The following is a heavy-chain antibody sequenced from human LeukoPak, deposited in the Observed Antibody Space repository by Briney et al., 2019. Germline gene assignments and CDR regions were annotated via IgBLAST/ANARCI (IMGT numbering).Heavy chain of an antibody. CDR3: AKPAYYSDSGSFPTQYYFDY. Sequence: PGGSLRLSCAASGFTFSDYYMSWIRQAPGKGLEWVSYISSSGSTIYYADSVKGRFTISRGNSKNTLYLQMSSLRADDTALFYCAKPAYYSDSGSFPTQYYFDYWGQGTLVTVSS. CDR2: ISSSGSTI. D-gene: IGHD3-10*01. V-gene: IGHV3-11*01. CDR1: GFTFSDYY. J-gene: IGHJ4*02.